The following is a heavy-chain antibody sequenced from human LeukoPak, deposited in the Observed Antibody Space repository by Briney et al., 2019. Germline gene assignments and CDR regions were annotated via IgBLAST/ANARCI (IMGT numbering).Heavy chain of an antibody. CDR2: ISWDGGST. D-gene: IGHD3-10*01. J-gene: IGHJ4*02. Sequence: GGSLRLSCAASGFTFSSYEMNWVRQAPGKGLEWVSLISWDGGSTYYADSVKGRFTISRDNSKNSLYLQMNSLRTEDTALYYCEKDISGGGGRFGELTFDYWGQGTLVTVSS. CDR1: GFTFSSYE. CDR3: EKDISGGGGRFGELTFDY. V-gene: IGHV3-43*01.